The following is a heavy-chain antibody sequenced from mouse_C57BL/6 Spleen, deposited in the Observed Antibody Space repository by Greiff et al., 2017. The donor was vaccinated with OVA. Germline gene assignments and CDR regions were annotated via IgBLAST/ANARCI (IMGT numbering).Heavy chain of an antibody. CDR2: INPNNGGT. CDR3: EGLRRGLGYAMDY. D-gene: IGHD2-4*01. V-gene: IGHV1-26*01. Sequence: EVQLQQSGPELVKPGASVKISCKASGYTFTDYYMNWVKQSHGKSLEWIGDINPNNGGTSYNQKFKGKATLTVDKSSSTAYMELRSLTSEDSAVYYCEGLRRGLGYAMDYWGQGTSVTVSS. CDR1: GYTFTDYY. J-gene: IGHJ4*01.